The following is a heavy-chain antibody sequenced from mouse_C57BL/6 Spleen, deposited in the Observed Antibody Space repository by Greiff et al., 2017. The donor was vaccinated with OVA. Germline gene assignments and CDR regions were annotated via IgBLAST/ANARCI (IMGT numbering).Heavy chain of an antibody. V-gene: IGHV1-55*01. CDR3: AREGTAQAPWFAY. CDR2: IYPGSGST. J-gene: IGHJ3*01. CDR1: GYTFTSYW. D-gene: IGHD3-2*02. Sequence: QVQLQQPGAELVKPGASVKMSCKASGYTFTSYWITRVKQRPGQGLEWIGDIYPGSGSTNYNEKFKSKATLTVDTSSSTAYMQLSSLSSEDSAVYYCAREGTAQAPWFAYWGQGTLVTVSA.